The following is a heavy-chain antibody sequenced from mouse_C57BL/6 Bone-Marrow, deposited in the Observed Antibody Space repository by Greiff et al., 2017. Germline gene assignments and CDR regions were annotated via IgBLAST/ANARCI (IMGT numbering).Heavy chain of an antibody. D-gene: IGHD6-1*01. CDR2: INPSNGGT. CDR3: ARAEGYYAMDY. Sequence: QVHVKQPGTELVKPGASVKLSCKASGYTFTSYWMHWVKQRPGQGLEWIGNINPSNGGTNYNEKFKSKATLTVDKSSSTAYMQLSSLASEDSAVYYCARAEGYYAMDYWGQGTSVTVSS. V-gene: IGHV1-53*01. J-gene: IGHJ4*01. CDR1: GYTFTSYW.